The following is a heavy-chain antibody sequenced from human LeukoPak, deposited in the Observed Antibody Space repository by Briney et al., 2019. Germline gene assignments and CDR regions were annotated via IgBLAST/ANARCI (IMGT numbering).Heavy chain of an antibody. D-gene: IGHD3-9*01. CDR2: ISGSGGST. V-gene: IGHV3-23*01. CDR3: AKVRSYYDILTGYYMEAFDI. J-gene: IGHJ3*02. CDR1: GFTFSSYA. Sequence: GGSLRLSCAASGFTFSSYAMSWVRQAPGKGLEWVSAISGSGGSTYYADSVKGRFTISRDNSKNTLYLQMNSLRAEDTAVYYCAKVRSYYDILTGYYMEAFDIWGQGTMVTVSS.